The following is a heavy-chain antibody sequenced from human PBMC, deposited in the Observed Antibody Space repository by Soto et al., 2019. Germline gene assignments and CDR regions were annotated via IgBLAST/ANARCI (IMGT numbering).Heavy chain of an antibody. V-gene: IGHV4-34*02. D-gene: IGHD3-3*02. Sequence: QVQLQQWGAGLLKPSETLSLTCAVYGGSFSGYYWTWIRPAPGKGLEWIGEINPSGGTNYTSSLKSRVTISVDTSKNQFSLILYSVTAADTAVYYCARDRQYYHFWGGYENEGPYGMDVWGQGTTVTVSS. CDR2: INPSGGT. CDR3: ARDRQYYHFWGGYENEGPYGMDV. J-gene: IGHJ6*02. CDR1: GGSFSGYY.